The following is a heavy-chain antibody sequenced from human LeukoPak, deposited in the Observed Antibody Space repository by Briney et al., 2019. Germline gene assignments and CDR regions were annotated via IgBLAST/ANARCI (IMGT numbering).Heavy chain of an antibody. V-gene: IGHV4-30-2*01. D-gene: IGHD3-3*01. Sequence: PSQTLSLTCAVSGGSISSGGYSWSWIRQPPGKGLEWIGYIYHSGSTNYNPSLKSRVTISVDTSKNQFSLKLSSVTAADTAVYYCARLPTIFGVVSDYWGQGTLVTVSS. CDR1: GGSISSGGYS. CDR2: IYHSGST. J-gene: IGHJ4*02. CDR3: ARLPTIFGVVSDY.